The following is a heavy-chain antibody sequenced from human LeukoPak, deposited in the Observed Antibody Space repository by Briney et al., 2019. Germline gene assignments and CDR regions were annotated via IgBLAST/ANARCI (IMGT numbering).Heavy chain of an antibody. V-gene: IGHV3-30*04. CDR1: GFTFSSYA. J-gene: IGHJ4*02. D-gene: IGHD2-15*01. CDR3: ARGPPAATWFYFDY. CDR2: ISYDGSNK. Sequence: GRSLRLSCAASGFTFSSYAMHWVRQAPGKGLEWVAVISYDGSNKYYADSVKGRFTISRDNSKNTLYLQMNSLRAEDTALYYCARGPPAATWFYFDYWGQGTLVTVSS.